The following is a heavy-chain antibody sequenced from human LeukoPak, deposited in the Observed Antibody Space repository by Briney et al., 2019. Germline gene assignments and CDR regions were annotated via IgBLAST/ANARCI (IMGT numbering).Heavy chain of an antibody. CDR2: IYYSGST. Sequence: SETLSLTCTVSGXSISNYYWSWIRQPPGKGLEWIGYIYYSGSTNYNPSLKSRVTISVDTSKNQLSLKLSSVTAADTAVYFCARRVSSGWYDYWGQGTLVTVSS. CDR1: GXSISNYY. CDR3: ARRVSSGWYDY. V-gene: IGHV4-59*08. J-gene: IGHJ4*02. D-gene: IGHD6-19*01.